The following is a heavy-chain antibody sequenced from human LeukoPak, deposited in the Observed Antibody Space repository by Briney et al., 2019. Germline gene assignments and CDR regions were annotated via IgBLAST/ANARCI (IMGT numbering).Heavy chain of an antibody. D-gene: IGHD2-15*01. J-gene: IGHJ4*02. V-gene: IGHV3-74*01. CDR2: INTDGSST. CDR1: GFTFSSYW. CDR3: ARDSAAHFDH. Sequence: GGSLRLFCAASGFTFSSYWMHWVRQAPGEGLVWVSRINTDGSSTIYVDSVKGRFTMSRDNAKNTLYLQMNSLRAEDTAVYYCARDSAAHFDHWGQGTLVTVSS.